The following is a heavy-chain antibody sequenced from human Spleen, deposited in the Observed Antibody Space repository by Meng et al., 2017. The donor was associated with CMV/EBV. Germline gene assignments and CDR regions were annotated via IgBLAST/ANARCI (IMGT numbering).Heavy chain of an antibody. CDR3: ARGRSSGWYSGFDI. D-gene: IGHD6-19*01. J-gene: IGHJ3*02. CDR2: INHSGST. V-gene: IGHV4-61*01. Sequence: GSLRLSCTVSGGSVSSGSYYWSWIRQPPGKGLEWIGEINHSGSTNYNPSLKSRVTISVATSKNQFSLKLSSVTAADTAVYYCARGRSSGWYSGFDIWGQGTMVTVSS. CDR1: GGSVSSGSYY.